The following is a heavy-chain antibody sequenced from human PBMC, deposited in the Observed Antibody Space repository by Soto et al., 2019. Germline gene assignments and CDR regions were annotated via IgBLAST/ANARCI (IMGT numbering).Heavy chain of an antibody. J-gene: IGHJ4*02. V-gene: IGHV1-18*01. CDR1: GYTFTSYG. CDR3: ARGIWVATTASYYFDS. CDR2: ISGGNGNT. D-gene: IGHD5-12*01. Sequence: GASVKVSCKASGYTFTSYGWVRQAPGQRPEWMGWISGGNGNTNYSQNFQDRFTITRDTSANTAYMDLRSLTSEDTAVYYCARGIWVATTASYYFDSWGQGTQVTVSS.